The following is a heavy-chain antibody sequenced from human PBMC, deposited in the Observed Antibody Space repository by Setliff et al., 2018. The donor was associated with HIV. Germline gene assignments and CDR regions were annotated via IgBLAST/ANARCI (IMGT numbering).Heavy chain of an antibody. CDR3: ARGWGYSYALN. CDR2: IYYSGHA. V-gene: IGHV4-39*01. J-gene: IGHJ1*01. CDR1: GGSIRGTSFY. D-gene: IGHD5-18*01. Sequence: SSETLSLTCSVSGGSIRGTSFYWGWIRQPPGKGLEWIANIYYSGHAYYNPSLESRVSISVDTSKNQFSLKLSSVTAADTAVYYCARGWGYSYALNWGQGTLVTVSS.